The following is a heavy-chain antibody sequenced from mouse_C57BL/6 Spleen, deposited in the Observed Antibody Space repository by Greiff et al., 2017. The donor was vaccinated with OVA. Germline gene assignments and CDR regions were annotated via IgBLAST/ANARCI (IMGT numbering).Heavy chain of an antibody. CDR2: INPNNGGT. J-gene: IGHJ3*01. CDR3: ARDELYSNYAWFAY. D-gene: IGHD2-5*01. V-gene: IGHV1-26*01. Sequence: EVQLQQSGPELVKPGASVKISCKASGYTFTDYYMNWVKQSHGKSLEWIGDINPNNGGTSYNQKFKGKATLTVDKSSSTAYMELRSLTSEDSAVYYCARDELYSNYAWFAYWGQGTLVTVSA. CDR1: GYTFTDYY.